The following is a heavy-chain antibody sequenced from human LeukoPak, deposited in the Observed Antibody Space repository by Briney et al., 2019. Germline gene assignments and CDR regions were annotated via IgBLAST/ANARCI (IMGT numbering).Heavy chain of an antibody. D-gene: IGHD3-10*01. Sequence: SGPTLVKPTQTLTLTCTFSGFSLSTSGVAVGWIRQPPGKALEWLAFIYGNDDKRYSPSLKSKLTISKDTSKNQVVLIVTNMEPADTATYYCTHSAPSYYYGSGSDFWFDPWGQGTLVTVSS. J-gene: IGHJ5*02. CDR3: THSAPSYYYGSGSDFWFDP. CDR2: IYGNDDK. CDR1: GFSLSTSGVA. V-gene: IGHV2-5*01.